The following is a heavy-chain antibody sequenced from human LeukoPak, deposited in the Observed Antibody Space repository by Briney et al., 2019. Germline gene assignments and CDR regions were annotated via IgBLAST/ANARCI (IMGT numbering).Heavy chain of an antibody. CDR1: GFTFSSYS. CDR3: ARIHAGALSSGMDA. V-gene: IGHV3-21*04. Sequence: GGSLRLSCAASGFTFSSYSMNWVRQASGKGLEWVSSISSSSSYIYYADSVKGRFTISRDNAKNSLYLQMNSLRAEDTAVYYCARIHAGALSSGMDAWGQGTTVTVSS. J-gene: IGHJ6*02. D-gene: IGHD3-10*01. CDR2: ISSSSSYI.